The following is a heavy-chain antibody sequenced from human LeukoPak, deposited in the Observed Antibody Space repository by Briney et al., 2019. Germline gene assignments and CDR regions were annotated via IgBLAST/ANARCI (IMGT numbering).Heavy chain of an antibody. Sequence: SGPTLVKPSETLSLTCAVSGGYISAYYWNWIRQPPGKGLEWIGYIFTGSTTYNPSLKSRVTISVDTSKNQFSLKLSSVTAADTAVYYGARRLRTYFDYWRQGSLVTVSS. CDR3: ARRLRTYFDY. CDR2: IFTGST. CDR1: GGYISAYY. J-gene: IGHJ4*02. V-gene: IGHV4-4*09.